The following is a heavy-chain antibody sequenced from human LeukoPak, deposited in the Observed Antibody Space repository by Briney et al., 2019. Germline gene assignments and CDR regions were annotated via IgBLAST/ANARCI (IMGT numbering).Heavy chain of an antibody. CDR2: ISWNSGSI. J-gene: IGHJ4*02. D-gene: IGHD3-10*01. Sequence: GGSLRLSCAASGFTFDDYAMHWVRQAPGKGLEWVSGISWNSGSIGYADSVKGRFTISRDNAKNSLYLQMNSLRAEDTALYYCAMRATKGSFDYWGQGTLVTVSS. CDR3: AMRATKGSFDY. V-gene: IGHV3-9*01. CDR1: GFTFDDYA.